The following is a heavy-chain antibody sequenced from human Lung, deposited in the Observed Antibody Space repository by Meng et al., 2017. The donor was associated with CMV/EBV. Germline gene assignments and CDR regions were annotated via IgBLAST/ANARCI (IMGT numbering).Heavy chain of an antibody. CDR1: GFTFSSYA. J-gene: IGHJ6*02. D-gene: IGHD3-3*01. V-gene: IGHV3-30*04. CDR2: ISYDGSNK. Sequence: GGSXRLXCAASGFTFSSYAMHWVRQAPGKGLEWVAVISYDGSNKYYADSVKGRFTISRDNSKNTLYLQMNSLRVEDTAVYYCTRGGGTISIFGVARIVGGMDFXGQGXTVTVSS. CDR3: TRGGGTISIFGVARIVGGMDF.